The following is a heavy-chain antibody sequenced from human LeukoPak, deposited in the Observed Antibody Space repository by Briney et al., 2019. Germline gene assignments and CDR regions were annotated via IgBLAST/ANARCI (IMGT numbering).Heavy chain of an antibody. CDR2: ISGSGGST. J-gene: IGHJ4*02. CDR3: AKGRYDSSGPANTFDY. Sequence: GGSLRLSCAASGFTFSSYAMSWVRQAPGKGLEWGSGISGSGGSTYYADSVKGQFTISRDNSKNTLYLQMNNLRAEDTALYYCAKGRYDSSGPANTFDYWGQGTLVTVSS. D-gene: IGHD3-22*01. V-gene: IGHV3-23*01. CDR1: GFTFSSYA.